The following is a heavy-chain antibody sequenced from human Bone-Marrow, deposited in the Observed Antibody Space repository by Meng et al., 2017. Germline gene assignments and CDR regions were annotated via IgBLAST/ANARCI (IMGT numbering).Heavy chain of an antibody. CDR3: ARDGGGTQYAFWSGYYLFDY. D-gene: IGHD3-3*01. Sequence: GESLKISCAASKFTFSDYPMHWVRQAPGKGLEWVAFLSYDGSEEYYADSVKGRFTISRDNSKNTLFLQMNSLRVEDTALYYCARDGGGTQYAFWSGYYLFDYWGQGTLVTVSS. J-gene: IGHJ4*02. CDR1: KFTFSDYP. V-gene: IGHV3-30*01. CDR2: LSYDGSEE.